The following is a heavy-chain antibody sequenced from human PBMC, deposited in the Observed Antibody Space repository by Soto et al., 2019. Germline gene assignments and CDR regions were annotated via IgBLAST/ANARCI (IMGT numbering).Heavy chain of an antibody. J-gene: IGHJ5*02. CDR2: IIPILGIA. V-gene: IGHV1-69*08. D-gene: IGHD4-17*01. Sequence: QVQLVQSGAEVKKPGSSVKVSCKASGGTFSSYTISWVRQAPGQGLEWMGRIIPILGIANYALKFQGRVTITADKSTSTAYMELSSLRSEDTAVYYCARDPPSTVTTRPWFDPWGQGTLVTVSS. CDR3: ARDPPSTVTTRPWFDP. CDR1: GGTFSSYT.